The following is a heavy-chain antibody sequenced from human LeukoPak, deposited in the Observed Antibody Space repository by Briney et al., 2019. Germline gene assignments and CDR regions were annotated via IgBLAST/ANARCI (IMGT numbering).Heavy chain of an antibody. D-gene: IGHD4-17*01. J-gene: IGHJ4*02. CDR1: GFTFSSYA. CDR3: ARDYGDCFDY. CDR2: ISYDGSNK. V-gene: IGHV3-30-3*01. Sequence: PGGSLRLSCAASGFTFSSYAMHWVRQAPGKGLEWVAVISYDGSNKYYADSVKGRFTISRDNSKNTLYLQMNSLRAEDTAVYYYARDYGDCFDYWGQGTLVTVSS.